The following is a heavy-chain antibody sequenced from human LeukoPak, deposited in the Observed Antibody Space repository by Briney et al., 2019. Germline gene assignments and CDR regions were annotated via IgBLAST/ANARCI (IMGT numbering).Heavy chain of an antibody. Sequence: GGSLRLSCAASGFTFSSYAMSWVRQAPGKGLEWVSGISGSGGSTYYADSVKGRFTISRDNSKNTLYLRMNSLRAEDTAVYYCAKPPDSSGVKFIFGYWGQGTLVTVSS. J-gene: IGHJ4*02. V-gene: IGHV3-23*01. CDR2: ISGSGGST. CDR3: AKPPDSSGVKFIFGY. CDR1: GFTFSSYA. D-gene: IGHD3-22*01.